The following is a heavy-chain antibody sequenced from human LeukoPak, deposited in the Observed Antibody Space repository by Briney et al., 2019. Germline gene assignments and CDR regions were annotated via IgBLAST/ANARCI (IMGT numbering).Heavy chain of an antibody. CDR2: ISGSGGFT. D-gene: IGHD2-15*01. V-gene: IGHV3-23*01. CDR3: AKDGGSDPDSFDI. Sequence: GGSLRLSCAASGFTFSSYAMTWVRQAPGKGLEWVSGISGSGGFTYYADSVKGRFTISRDNSKNTLYLQMNSLRAEDTAVYYCAKDGGSDPDSFDIWGQGTMVTVSS. CDR1: GFTFSSYA. J-gene: IGHJ3*02.